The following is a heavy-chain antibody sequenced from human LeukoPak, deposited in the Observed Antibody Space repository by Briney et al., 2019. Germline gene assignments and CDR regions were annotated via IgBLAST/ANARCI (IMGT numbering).Heavy chain of an antibody. CDR1: GYTFTGYY. J-gene: IGHJ4*02. CDR3: AREALVDTTMISEYYFDY. V-gene: IGHV1-2*02. Sequence: GASVKVSCKASGYTFTGYYTHWVRQAPGQGLEWMGWINPNSGGTKYAQNFQGRVTMTRDTSISTAYMELSRLRSEDTAVYYCAREALVDTTMISEYYFDYWGQGTLVTVSS. D-gene: IGHD5-18*01. CDR2: INPNSGGT.